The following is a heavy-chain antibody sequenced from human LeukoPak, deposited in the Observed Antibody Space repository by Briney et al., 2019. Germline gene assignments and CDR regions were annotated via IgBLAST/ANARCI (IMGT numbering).Heavy chain of an antibody. CDR1: VHTFTLFD. CDR2: VNTNSVNT. V-gene: IGHV1-2*02. D-gene: IGHD1-26*01. CDR3: ARDPLIYSGSPGEIDY. Sequence: ASVKISSKASVHTFTLFDMSLVRQAPGQGLEWMWWVNTNSVNTGYAQKFQGRVTMTRDTSISTAYMELSRLRSDDTDGYYCARDPLIYSGSPGEIDYWGQGTLVTVSS. J-gene: IGHJ4*02.